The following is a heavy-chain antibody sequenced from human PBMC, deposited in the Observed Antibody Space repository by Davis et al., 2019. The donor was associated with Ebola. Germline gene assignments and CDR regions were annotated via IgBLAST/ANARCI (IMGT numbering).Heavy chain of an antibody. CDR2: IIPIFGTA. CDR1: GGTFSSYA. D-gene: IGHD2-15*01. J-gene: IGHJ6*02. V-gene: IGHV1-69*06. Sequence: AASVKVSCKASGGTFSSYAISWVRQAPGQGLEWMGGIIPIFGTANYAQKFQGRVTITADKSTSTAYMELSSLRSEDTAVYYCASRSVVAAIASTTGYGMDVWGQGTTVTVSS. CDR3: ASRSVVAAIASTTGYGMDV.